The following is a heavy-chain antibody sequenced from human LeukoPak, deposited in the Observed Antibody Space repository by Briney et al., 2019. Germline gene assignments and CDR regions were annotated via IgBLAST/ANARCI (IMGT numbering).Heavy chain of an antibody. CDR1: GFTVSSNY. Sequence: PGGSLRLSCAASGFTVSSNYMSWVRQPPGKGLEWVSVIYSGGTTFYADSVKGRFTISRDNSKNTLYLQTNSLRADDTAVYYCAKLKGWYGEGYFDYWGQGTVVTVSS. J-gene: IGHJ4*02. CDR2: IYSGGTT. V-gene: IGHV3-53*01. D-gene: IGHD3-10*01. CDR3: AKLKGWYGEGYFDY.